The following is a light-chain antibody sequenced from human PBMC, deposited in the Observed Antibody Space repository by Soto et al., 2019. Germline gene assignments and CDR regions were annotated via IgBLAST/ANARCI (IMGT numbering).Light chain of an antibody. CDR2: DAS. CDR3: QQYDSLPFT. CDR1: QDISNF. J-gene: IGKJ3*01. Sequence: DIQMTQSPSSLSASVGDRFAITCQASQDISNFLNWYQQKPGKAPKLLTYDASDLETGVPSRFSGSGSGTDFTFTISNLQPEDFATYYCQQYDSLPFTFGPGTKVDIK. V-gene: IGKV1-33*01.